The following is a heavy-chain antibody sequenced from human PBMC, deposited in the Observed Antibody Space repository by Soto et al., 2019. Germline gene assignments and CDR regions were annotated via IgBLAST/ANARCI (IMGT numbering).Heavy chain of an antibody. D-gene: IGHD2-2*01. CDR2: ISGSGGST. Sequence: PGGSLRLSCAASGLTFSSYAMSWVRQAPGKGLEWVSAISGSGGSTYYADSVKGRFTISRDNSKNTLYLQMNSLRAEDTALYYCAKEGYCSSSGCYAEHFQHWGQGTLVTVSS. CDR3: AKEGYCSSSGCYAEHFQH. V-gene: IGHV3-23*01. CDR1: GLTFSSYA. J-gene: IGHJ1*01.